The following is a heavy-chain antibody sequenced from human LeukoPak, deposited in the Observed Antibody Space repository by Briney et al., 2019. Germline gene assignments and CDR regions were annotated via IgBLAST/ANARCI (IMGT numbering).Heavy chain of an antibody. D-gene: IGHD3-10*01. V-gene: IGHV4-59*01. CDR2: ISYTGST. CDR3: ARDDYRGVTNFDP. Sequence: PSETLSLTCTVSGGSISPYFWSWMRQTPGKGLEWIGYISYTGSTNYNPALKSRVTISVDTPKNQFSLQLTSVTAADTAVYYCARDDYRGVTNFDPWGQGTLVTVSS. J-gene: IGHJ5*02. CDR1: GGSISPYF.